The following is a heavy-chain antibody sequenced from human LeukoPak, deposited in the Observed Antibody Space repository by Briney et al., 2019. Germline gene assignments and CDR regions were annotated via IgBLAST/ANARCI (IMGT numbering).Heavy chain of an antibody. D-gene: IGHD6-19*01. J-gene: IGHJ4*02. CDR3: ARDQGIAVAGTLD. CDR2: INHGGST. V-gene: IGHV4-34*01. Sequence: SETLSLTCAVYGGSFSGYYWSWIRQPPGKGLEWIGEINHGGSTNYYPSLKSRVTISVGTSKNQFSLKLSSVTAADTAVYYCARDQGIAVAGTLDWGQGTLVTVSS. CDR1: GGSFSGYY.